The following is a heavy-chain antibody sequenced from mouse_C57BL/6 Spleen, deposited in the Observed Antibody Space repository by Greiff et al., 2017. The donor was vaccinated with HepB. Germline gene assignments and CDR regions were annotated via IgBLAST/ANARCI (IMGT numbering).Heavy chain of an antibody. CDR2: IYPRSGNT. D-gene: IGHD2-4*01. V-gene: IGHV1-81*01. Sequence: VKLVESGAELARPGASVKLSCKASGYTFTSYGISWVKQRTGQGLEWIGEIYPRSGNTYYNEKFKGKATLTADKSSSTAYMELRSLTSEDSAVYFCARGDYDYEAWFAYWGQGTLVTVSA. CDR1: GYTFTSYG. CDR3: ARGDYDYEAWFAY. J-gene: IGHJ3*01.